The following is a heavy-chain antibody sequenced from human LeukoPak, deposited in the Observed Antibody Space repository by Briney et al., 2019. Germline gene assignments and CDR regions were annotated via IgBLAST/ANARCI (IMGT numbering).Heavy chain of an antibody. CDR1: GVAFSSCG. D-gene: IGHD2-2*01. J-gene: IGHJ6*03. CDR2: IIPIFGTA. V-gene: IGHV1-69*05. CDR3: ARAIVPAATYYYYYYMDV. Sequence: SVKGSCNPAGVAFSSCGISVLIQAAGQSFEWKGGIIPIFGTANYAQKFQGRVTITTDESTSTAYMELSSLRSEDTAVYYCARAIVPAATYYYYYYMDVWGKGTTVTVSS.